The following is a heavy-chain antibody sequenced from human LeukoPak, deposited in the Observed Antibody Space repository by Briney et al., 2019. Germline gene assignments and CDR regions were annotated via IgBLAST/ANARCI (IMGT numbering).Heavy chain of an antibody. CDR3: ARTRGRGSGGHFDI. Sequence: PGGSLRLSCAATGFTFSDEYMSWVRQAPGKGLEWVSYICSSSSYTNYADSVKGRFTISRDNAKNSLSLQMNSLRAEDTAVYYCARTRGRGSGGHFDIWGQGTMVTVSS. CDR1: GFTFSDEY. V-gene: IGHV3-11*06. CDR2: ICSSSSYT. J-gene: IGHJ3*02.